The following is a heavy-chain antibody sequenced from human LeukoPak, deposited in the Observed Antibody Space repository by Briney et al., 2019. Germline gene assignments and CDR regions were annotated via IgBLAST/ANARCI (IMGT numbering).Heavy chain of an antibody. Sequence: ALVKVSCKASGYTFTTYPISWVRQAPGQGLEWMGWINTNTGNPTYAQGFTGRFVFSLDTSVSTAYLQISSLKAEDTAVYYCARDWISYDSSGYYSDWGQGTLVTVSS. CDR2: INTNTGNP. CDR1: GYTFTTYP. V-gene: IGHV7-4-1*02. D-gene: IGHD3-22*01. CDR3: ARDWISYDSSGYYSD. J-gene: IGHJ4*02.